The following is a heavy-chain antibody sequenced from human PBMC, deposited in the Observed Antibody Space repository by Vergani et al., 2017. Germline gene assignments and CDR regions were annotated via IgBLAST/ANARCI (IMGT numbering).Heavy chain of an antibody. D-gene: IGHD6-13*01. CDR1: GYTLTELS. V-gene: IGHV1-24*01. J-gene: IGHJ6*02. CDR3: ATGKLVGPLYYYGMDV. CDR2: FDPEDGET. Sequence: QVQLVQSGAEVKKPGASVKVSCKVSGYTLTELSMHWVRQAPGKGLEWLGGFDPEDGETIYAQKFQGRVTMTEDTSTDTAYMGLSSLRSEDTALYYCATGKLVGPLYYYGMDVWGQGTTVTVSS.